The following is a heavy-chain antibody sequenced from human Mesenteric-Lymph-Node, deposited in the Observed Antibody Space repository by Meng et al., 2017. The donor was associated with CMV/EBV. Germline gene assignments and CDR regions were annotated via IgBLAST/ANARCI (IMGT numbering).Heavy chain of an antibody. CDR2: ISSSSSYI. CDR3: AAAMDNDAFDI. J-gene: IGHJ3*02. V-gene: IGHV3-21*01. D-gene: IGHD5-18*01. Sequence: GGSLRLSCAASGFTSSSYSMNWVRQAPGKGLEWVSSISSSSSYIYYADSVKGRFTISRDNAKNSLYLQMNSLRAEDTAVYYCAAAMDNDAFDIWGQGTMVTVSS. CDR1: GFTSSSYS.